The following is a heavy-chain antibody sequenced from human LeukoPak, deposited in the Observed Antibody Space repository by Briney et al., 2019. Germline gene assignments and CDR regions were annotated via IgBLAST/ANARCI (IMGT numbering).Heavy chain of an antibody. D-gene: IGHD2-21*02. CDR2: ISSSSSYI. V-gene: IGHV3-21*01. CDR1: GFTFSSYS. CDR3: ARDAPNCGGDCYSPLFAY. J-gene: IGHJ4*02. Sequence: GGSLRLSCAASGFTFSSYSMNWVRQAPGKGLEWVSSISSSSSYIYYANSVKGRFTISRDNAKNSLYLQMNSLRAEDTAVYYCARDAPNCGGDCYSPLFAYWGQGTLVTVSS.